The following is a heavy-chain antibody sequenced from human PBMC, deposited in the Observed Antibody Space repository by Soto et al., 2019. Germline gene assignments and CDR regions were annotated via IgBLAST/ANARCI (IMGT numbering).Heavy chain of an antibody. CDR2: ISYDGSNK. V-gene: IGHV3-30-3*01. D-gene: IGHD3-3*01. CDR1: GFTFSSYA. Sequence: GGSLRLSCAASGFTFSSYAMHWVRQAPGKGLEWVAVISYDGSNKYYADSVKGRFTISRDNSKNTLYLQMNSLRAEDTAVYYCARGDNFWSGYLFCYGMDVWGQGTTVTVSS. CDR3: ARGDNFWSGYLFCYGMDV. J-gene: IGHJ6*02.